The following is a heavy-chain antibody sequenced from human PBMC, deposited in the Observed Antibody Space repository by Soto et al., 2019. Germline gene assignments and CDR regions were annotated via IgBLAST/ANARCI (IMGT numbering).Heavy chain of an antibody. CDR1: GDSISSSNSH. CDR2: VYYGGAIFYSGNI. J-gene: IGHJ3*02. Sequence: SETLSLTCTVSGDSISSSNSHWGWTRQPPGKGLEYIGSVYYGGAIFYSGNIYYNPSLKSRVTISVDTSKNQFSLRLSSVTAADTGVYYCVRYDRINMKPYSPEGFHIWGQGTMVTVSS. V-gene: IGHV4-39*01. D-gene: IGHD3-3*02. CDR3: VRYDRINMKPYSPEGFHI.